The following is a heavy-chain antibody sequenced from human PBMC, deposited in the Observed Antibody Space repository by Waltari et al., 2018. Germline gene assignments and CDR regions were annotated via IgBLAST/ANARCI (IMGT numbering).Heavy chain of an antibody. CDR3: ARGEISDY. V-gene: IGHV4-34*01. CDR1: GGSFSGYS. J-gene: IGHJ4*02. D-gene: IGHD3-16*02. CDR2: INHSGST. Sequence: QVQLQQWGAGLLKPSETLSLTCAVYGGSFSGYSWSWIRQPPGKGLEWIGEINHSGSTNYNPSLKSRVTISVDTSKNQFSLKLSSVTAADTAVYYCARGEISDYWGQGTLVTVSS.